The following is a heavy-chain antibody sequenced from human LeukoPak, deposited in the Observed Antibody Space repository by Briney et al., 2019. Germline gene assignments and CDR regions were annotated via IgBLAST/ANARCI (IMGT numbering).Heavy chain of an antibody. Sequence: GASVKVSCKASGGTFRSYAISWVRQAPGQGLEWMGRIIPILGIANYAQKFQGRVTITADKSTSTAYMELSSLRSEDTAVYYCARDTGNYYDSSGYYSSAFDIWGQGTMVTVSS. CDR3: ARDTGNYYDSSGYYSSAFDI. V-gene: IGHV1-69*04. D-gene: IGHD3-22*01. J-gene: IGHJ3*02. CDR1: GGTFRSYA. CDR2: IIPILGIA.